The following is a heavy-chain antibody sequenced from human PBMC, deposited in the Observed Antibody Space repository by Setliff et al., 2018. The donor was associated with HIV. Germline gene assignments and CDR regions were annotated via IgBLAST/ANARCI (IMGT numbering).Heavy chain of an antibody. J-gene: IGHJ3*02. Sequence: GASVKVSCKASGYTFTSYDINWVRQATGQGLEWMGWMNPNSGNTGYAQKFQGRVTMTRNTSISTAYMELSSLRSEDTAVYHCARGSSYSSSWYVFRPQALNDAFDIWAQGTMVTVSS. V-gene: IGHV1-8*02. D-gene: IGHD6-13*01. CDR2: MNPNSGNT. CDR3: ARGSSYSSSWYVFRPQALNDAFDI. CDR1: GYTFTSYD.